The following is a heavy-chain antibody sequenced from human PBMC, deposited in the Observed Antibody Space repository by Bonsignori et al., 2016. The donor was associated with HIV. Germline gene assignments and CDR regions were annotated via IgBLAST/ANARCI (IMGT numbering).Heavy chain of an antibody. V-gene: IGHV1-18*01. Sequence: WVRQAPGQGLEWMGWISAYNGNTNYAQKLQGRVTMTTDTSTSTAYMELRSLRSDDTAVYYCVRVTTMIVVAADYWGQGTLVTVSS. J-gene: IGHJ4*02. D-gene: IGHD3-22*01. CDR3: VRVTTMIVVAADY. CDR2: ISAYNGNT.